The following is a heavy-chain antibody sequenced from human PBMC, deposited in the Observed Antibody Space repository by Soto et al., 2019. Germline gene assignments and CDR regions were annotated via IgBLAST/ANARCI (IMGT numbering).Heavy chain of an antibody. CDR3: ARDPGYCTNGVCPIFDF. CDR1: CDSVTNYF. CDR2: MYHGGRT. J-gene: IGHJ4*02. V-gene: IGHV4-59*02. D-gene: IGHD2-8*01. Sequence: PSETLSLTCTVSCDSVTNYFWSWMRQPPGKGLEWIGHMYHGGRTNYSPSLKSRVTMSLDSSKNQFSLNLSSVTAADTAVYFCARDPGYCTNGVCPIFDFWGQGVLVTVS.